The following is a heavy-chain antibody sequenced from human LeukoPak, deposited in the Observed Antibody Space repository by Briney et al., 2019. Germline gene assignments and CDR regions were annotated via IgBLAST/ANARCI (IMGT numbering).Heavy chain of an antibody. V-gene: IGHV1-8*03. Sequence: ASVKVSCKASGGTFSNHDINWVRQATGQGLEWMGWMNPNSGNTGYAQKFQGRVTITRNTSISTAYMELSSLRSEDTAVYYCARGRRRYCSGGSCHNWFDPWGQGTLVTVSS. CDR2: MNPNSGNT. J-gene: IGHJ5*02. CDR1: GGTFSNHD. CDR3: ARGRRRYCSGGSCHNWFDP. D-gene: IGHD2-15*01.